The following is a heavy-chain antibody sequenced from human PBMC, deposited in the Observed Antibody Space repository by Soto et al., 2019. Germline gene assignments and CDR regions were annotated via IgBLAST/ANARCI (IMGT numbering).Heavy chain of an antibody. CDR2: MSSDGGNT. D-gene: IGHD5-12*01. CDR3: ARDYGDGYYYFDL. CDR1: GFTFSDYT. V-gene: IGHV3-30-3*01. Sequence: QVQLVESGGGVVQPGRSLRLSCAASGFTFSDYTMHWVRQAPGKELEWVALMSSDGGNTHYTDSVKGRFTNSRDNSKNTLYLQMDSLRPEDTTVYYCARDYGDGYYYFDLWGQGTLVTVSS. J-gene: IGHJ4*02.